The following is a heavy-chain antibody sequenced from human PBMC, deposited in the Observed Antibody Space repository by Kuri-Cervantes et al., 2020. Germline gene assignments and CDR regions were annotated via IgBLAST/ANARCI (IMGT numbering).Heavy chain of an antibody. CDR1: DYPISSGYY. Sequence: SETLSLTCAVSDYPISSGYYWGWIRQPPEKGLEWIGEINDSGRTNYTPSLKSRVTISIDTSKNQFSLSLSSVTAADTAVYFCARVFGYYYYYMDVWGKGTTVTVSS. CDR3: ARVFGYYYYYMDV. V-gene: IGHV4-38-2*01. J-gene: IGHJ6*03. D-gene: IGHD3-16*01. CDR2: INDSGRT.